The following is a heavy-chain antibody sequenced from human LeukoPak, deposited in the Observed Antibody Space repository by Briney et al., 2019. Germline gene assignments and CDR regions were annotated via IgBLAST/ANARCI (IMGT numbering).Heavy chain of an antibody. CDR1: GYSISSGYY. CDR3: ARGNWNDVVGYYFDY. V-gene: IGHV4-38-2*02. J-gene: IGHJ4*02. Sequence: PSETLSLTCTVSGYSISSGYYWGWIRQPPGQGLEWIGSIYHSGSPYYNPSLKSRVTISVDTSKNHFSLKLSSVTAADTAVYYCARGNWNDVVGYYFDYWGRGTLVTVSS. CDR2: IYHSGSP. D-gene: IGHD1-1*01.